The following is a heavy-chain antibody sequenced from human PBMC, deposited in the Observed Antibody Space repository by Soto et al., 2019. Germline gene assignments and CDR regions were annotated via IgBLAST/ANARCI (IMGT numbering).Heavy chain of an antibody. J-gene: IGHJ6*02. CDR1: GDSVSSNGAC. D-gene: IGHD2-15*01. CDR2: IYFRSKWFH. V-gene: IGHV6-1*01. Sequence: SQTLSLTCVISGDSVSSNGACWNWIRQSPSRGLQWLGRIYFRSKWFHDYAASVESRMAINPDTSRNQFSLQLNYVTPEDTAVYYCARVHCSAGTCLAGLDFWGQGTTVTVSS. CDR3: ARVHCSAGTCLAGLDF.